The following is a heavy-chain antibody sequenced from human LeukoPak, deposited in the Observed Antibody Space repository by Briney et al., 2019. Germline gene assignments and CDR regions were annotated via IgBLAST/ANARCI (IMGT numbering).Heavy chain of an antibody. CDR1: GGSISSYY. V-gene: IGHV4-59*01. J-gene: IGHJ5*02. Sequence: SETLSLTCTVSGGSISSYYRSWIRQPPGKGLEWIGYIYYSGSTNYNPSLKSRVTISVDTSKNQFSLKLSSVTAADTAVYYCARDHPNSGSYSNWFDPWGQGTLVTVSS. D-gene: IGHD1-26*01. CDR2: IYYSGST. CDR3: ARDHPNSGSYSNWFDP.